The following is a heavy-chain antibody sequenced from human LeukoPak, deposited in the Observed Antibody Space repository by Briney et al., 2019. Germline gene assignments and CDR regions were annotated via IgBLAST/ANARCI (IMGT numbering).Heavy chain of an antibody. CDR2: INHSGST. CDR1: GGSFSGYY. V-gene: IGHV4-34*01. Sequence: PSETLSLTCAVYGGSFSGYYWSWIRQPPGKGLEWIGEINHSGSTNYNPSLKSRVTISVDTSKNQFSLTLSSVTATDTAVYYCVRHVSSGWDYYNGLDVWGQGTTVTVSS. CDR3: VRHVSSGWDYYNGLDV. D-gene: IGHD6-19*01. J-gene: IGHJ6*02.